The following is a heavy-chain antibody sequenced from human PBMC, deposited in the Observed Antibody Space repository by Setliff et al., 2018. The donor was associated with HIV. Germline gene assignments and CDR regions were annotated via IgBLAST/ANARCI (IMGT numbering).Heavy chain of an antibody. CDR3: VQDPGPRIENWFDP. J-gene: IGHJ5*02. CDR1: GFTFDDYA. CDR2: ISWDGGST. D-gene: IGHD2-15*01. Sequence: QTGGSLRLSCAASGFTFDDYAMHWVRQAPGKGLEWVSLISWDGGSTYYADSVKGRFTISRDNSKNSLYLQMNSLRAEDTALYYCVQDPGPRIENWFDPWGQGTLVTVSS. V-gene: IGHV3-43D*03.